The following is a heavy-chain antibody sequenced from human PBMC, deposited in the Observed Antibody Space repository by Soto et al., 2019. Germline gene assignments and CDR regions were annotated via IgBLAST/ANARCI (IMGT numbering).Heavy chain of an antibody. Sequence: EVQLVQSGAEVKKPGESLRISCKGSGYSFTSYWISWVRQMPGKGLEWMGRIDPSDSYTNFSPSFQGHVTISADKSISTAYLQWSSLKASDTAMYYCATPEARGVVHYYGMDVWGQGTTVTVSS. J-gene: IGHJ6*02. CDR2: IDPSDSYT. CDR1: GYSFTSYW. D-gene: IGHD3-10*01. V-gene: IGHV5-10-1*01. CDR3: ATPEARGVVHYYGMDV.